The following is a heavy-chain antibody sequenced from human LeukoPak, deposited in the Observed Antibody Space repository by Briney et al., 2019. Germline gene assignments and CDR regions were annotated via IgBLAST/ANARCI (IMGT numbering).Heavy chain of an antibody. CDR1: GGSISSFY. J-gene: IGHJ4*02. CDR3: ARTIVGATGGIDY. CDR2: IYTSGST. V-gene: IGHV4-4*08. D-gene: IGHD1-26*01. Sequence: PSETLSLTCTVSGGSISSFYWSWNRQPPGKGLEWIGCIYTSGSTTYNPSLKSRVTISVDTSKNQFSLKLSSVTAADTAVYYCARTIVGATGGIDYWGKGTLVTVSS.